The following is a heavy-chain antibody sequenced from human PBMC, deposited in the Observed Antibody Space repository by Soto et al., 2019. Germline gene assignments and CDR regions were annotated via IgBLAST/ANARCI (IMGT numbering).Heavy chain of an antibody. CDR2: IYYGGST. CDR3: CSGYDFSAGPDY. D-gene: IGHD5-12*01. Sequence: QVQLQESGPGLVKPSQTLSLTCTVSGGSISCGGYYWSWIRQHPGKGLEWIGYIYYGGSTYYNPSLKSRVTISVDTSKNQFSLKLSSVTAADTAVYYGCSGYDFSAGPDYWGQGTLVTVSS. V-gene: IGHV4-31*03. CDR1: GGSISCGGYY. J-gene: IGHJ4*02.